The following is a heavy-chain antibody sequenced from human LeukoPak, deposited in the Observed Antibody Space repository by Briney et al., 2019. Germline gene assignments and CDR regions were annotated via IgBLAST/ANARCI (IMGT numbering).Heavy chain of an antibody. J-gene: IGHJ4*02. D-gene: IGHD3-16*01. CDR3: ARDRGEGGFDY. V-gene: IGHV3-53*01. Sequence: PGGSLRLSCAASGFTVSSNYMTWVRQAPGKGLEWVSVVYSGGTTYYADSVKGRFTISRDNSKNTLYLQMNRLRAEDTAVYYCARDRGEGGFDYWGQGTLVTVSS. CDR1: GFTVSSNY. CDR2: VYSGGTT.